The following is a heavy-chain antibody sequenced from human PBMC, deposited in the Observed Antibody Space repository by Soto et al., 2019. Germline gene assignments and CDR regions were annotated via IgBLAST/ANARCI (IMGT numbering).Heavy chain of an antibody. CDR2: IWNDGSER. CDR3: ARDRAGVGYNIDV. CDR1: GFTFRSYG. V-gene: IGHV3-33*01. D-gene: IGHD5-12*01. Sequence: GGSLRLSCAASGFTFRSYGMHWVRQAPGKGLEWVAVIWNDGSERYYADSVKGRFTISRDNSKSTLDLQMNSLRAEDTAVYYCARDRAGVGYNIDVWGQGTTVTVSS. J-gene: IGHJ6*02.